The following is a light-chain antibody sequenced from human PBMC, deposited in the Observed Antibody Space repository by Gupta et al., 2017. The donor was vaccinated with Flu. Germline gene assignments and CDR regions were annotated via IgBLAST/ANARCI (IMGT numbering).Light chain of an antibody. CDR2: GAS. CDR1: QSISSS. Sequence: MTQSPPSLSASVGDRVTITCRASQSISSSLNWYQQKPGKAPNLLIYGASTLQGGVPSRFSGSGSGTDFTLTISSLQPEDFAIYYCQHSRTFGQGTKVEIK. CDR3: QHSRT. V-gene: IGKV1-39*01. J-gene: IGKJ1*01.